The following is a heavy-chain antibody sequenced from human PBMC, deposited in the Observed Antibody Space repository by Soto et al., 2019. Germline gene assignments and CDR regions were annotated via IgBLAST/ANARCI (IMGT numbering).Heavy chain of an antibody. J-gene: IGHJ4*02. V-gene: IGHV1-18*01. CDR2: ISAYNGNT. Sequence: QVQLVQSGAEVKKPGASVKVSCKASGYTFTSYGISWVRQAPGQGLEWMGWISAYNGNTNYAQKLQGRGTMTTDTSPSTASMELRSLRSDDTAVYYCARTGFYYYGSGSPVAVDYWGQGTLVTVSS. D-gene: IGHD3-10*01. CDR3: ARTGFYYYGSGSPVAVDY. CDR1: GYTFTSYG.